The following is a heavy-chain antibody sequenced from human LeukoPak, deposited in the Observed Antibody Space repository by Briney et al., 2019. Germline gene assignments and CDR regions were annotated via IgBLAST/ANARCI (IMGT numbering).Heavy chain of an antibody. D-gene: IGHD2-8*01. CDR2: IYNSGTT. V-gene: IGHV4-59*01. CDR3: ARGGKCANGVCPVPTDY. Sequence: SETLSLTCTVSGGSISPDNWTWIRQPPGKGLEYIGYIYNSGTTNYNPSLRSRVTMSVDTSKNQFPLRLSSVTAADTAVYYCARGGKCANGVCPVPTDYWGQGTLVTVSS. CDR1: GGSISPDN. J-gene: IGHJ4*02.